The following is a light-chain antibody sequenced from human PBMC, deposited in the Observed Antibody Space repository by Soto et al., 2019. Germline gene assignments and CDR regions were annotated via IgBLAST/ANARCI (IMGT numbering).Light chain of an antibody. CDR2: AAS. CDR3: QQYNDWPLT. CDR1: QSVSSN. J-gene: IGKJ1*01. V-gene: IGKV1-8*01. Sequence: TQSSSTLCVPTGVRATLSCRASQSVSSNLAWYQQKPGKAPKLLIYAASTLQSGVPSRFSGSGSGTEFTLTISSLQSEDLALYYCQQYNDWPLTFAQGTKVDI.